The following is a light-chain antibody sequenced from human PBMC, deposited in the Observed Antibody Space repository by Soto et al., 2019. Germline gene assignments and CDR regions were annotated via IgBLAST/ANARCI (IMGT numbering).Light chain of an antibody. CDR1: RDVSSY. Sequence: DIQMTQSPSSLSASVGDRVTITCQESRDVSSYLNWYQQKPGKAPKLLIYEASNLETGVPSRFSGSGSGTDFTFTIVSLQPEDIATYYSQQYDNLLSFGQGTRLEIK. CDR2: EAS. J-gene: IGKJ5*01. V-gene: IGKV1-33*01. CDR3: QQYDNLLS.